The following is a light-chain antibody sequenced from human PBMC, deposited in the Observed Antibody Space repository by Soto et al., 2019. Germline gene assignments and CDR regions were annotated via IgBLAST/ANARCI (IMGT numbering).Light chain of an antibody. J-gene: IGLJ2*01. V-gene: IGLV1-47*02. Sequence: QSVLTQPPSASGTPGQRVIISCSGRRSNIGSNYVYWFQHLPGTAPKLLIYANDQRPSGVPDRFSGSKSGTSGSLAISGLRSEDEADYYCSSYTSSSTVVFGGGTKLTVL. CDR1: RSNIGSNY. CDR2: AND. CDR3: SSYTSSSTVV.